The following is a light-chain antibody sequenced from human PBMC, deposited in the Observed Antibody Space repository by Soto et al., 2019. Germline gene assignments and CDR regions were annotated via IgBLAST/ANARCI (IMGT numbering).Light chain of an antibody. CDR3: QQYNNWPLT. Sequence: EIVMTQSPATLSLSPGERASLPCRASHSISTNLAWYQQKPGQAPRLLIYDASTRATGIPARFSGSGSGTEFTLTISSLQSEDFAVYYCQQYNNWPLTFGQGTKVDIK. CDR1: HSISTN. V-gene: IGKV3-15*01. J-gene: IGKJ1*01. CDR2: DAS.